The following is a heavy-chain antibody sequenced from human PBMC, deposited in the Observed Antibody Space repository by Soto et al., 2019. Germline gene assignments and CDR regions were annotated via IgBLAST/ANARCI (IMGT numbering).Heavy chain of an antibody. CDR1: GASIISYN. V-gene: IGHV4-59*01. Sequence: SETLSLTCTVSGASIISYNWNWIRQPPGKGLEWIGYISYSGSTNYNPSLKSRLTISVDTSKNQFSLKLSSVTAADTAVYYCARDQATMVRGIGNFDHWGQGTLVTVSS. CDR3: ARDQATMVRGIGNFDH. D-gene: IGHD3-10*01. CDR2: ISYSGST. J-gene: IGHJ4*02.